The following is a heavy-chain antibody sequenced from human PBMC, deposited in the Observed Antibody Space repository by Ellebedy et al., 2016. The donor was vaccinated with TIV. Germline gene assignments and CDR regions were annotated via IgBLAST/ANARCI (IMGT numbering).Heavy chain of an antibody. V-gene: IGHV3-64*02. J-gene: IGHJ6*02. CDR1: GFTFSLYA. D-gene: IGHD3-10*01. CDR2: ISSDGGTT. CDR3: ARGGPAMARGVSYGMDV. Sequence: GESLKISXGVSGFTFSLYAMHWVRQAPGKGLEYVSYISSDGGTTHYADSVKGRFIISRDNSKKTLYLQMGSLRAEDGGVYYCARGGPAMARGVSYGMDVWGQGTTVTVSS.